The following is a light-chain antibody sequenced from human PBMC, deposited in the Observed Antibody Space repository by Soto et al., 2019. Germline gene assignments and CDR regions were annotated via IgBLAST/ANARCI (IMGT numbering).Light chain of an antibody. CDR3: HQRQYWPPIT. V-gene: IGKV3-11*01. Sequence: EIVMTHSPATLSVSPGERATLSCRASQSVSSDLAWYQQKPGQAPRLLISDASNRATGIPARFSGSGSGTDFTLTISSLEPEDFAVYYCHQRQYWPPITFGQGTRLEIK. J-gene: IGKJ5*01. CDR2: DAS. CDR1: QSVSSD.